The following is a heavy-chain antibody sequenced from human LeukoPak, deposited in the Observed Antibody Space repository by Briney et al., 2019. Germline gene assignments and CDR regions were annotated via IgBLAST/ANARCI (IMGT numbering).Heavy chain of an antibody. CDR1: VGSITSTNW. CDR2: VSFSWLT. V-gene: IGHV4-4*02. Sequence: SETLSLTCGVSVGSITSTNWWSWVRQPPGQGLEWIGKVSFSWLTNYNPSLRSRVIMALDTSKNHLSLHLTSVTAADTAVYYCSRENGAFSPFGYWGQGYLVTVLS. D-gene: IGHD2-8*01. J-gene: IGHJ4*02. CDR3: SRENGAFSPFGY.